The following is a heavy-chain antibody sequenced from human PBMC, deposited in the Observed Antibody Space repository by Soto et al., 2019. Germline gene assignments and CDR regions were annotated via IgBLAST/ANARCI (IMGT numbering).Heavy chain of an antibody. CDR1: GYSFTTYW. CDR2: IYPGDSDT. CDR3: ARSYRGTNIDV. V-gene: IGHV5-51*01. J-gene: IGHJ6*02. Sequence: GESLKISCKGPGYSFTTYWIAWVRQMPGKGLEWMGIIYPGDSDTRYSPSFQGQVIISADKSISTAYLQWSSLKASETAMYYCARSYRGTNIDVWGQKTTVTVSS.